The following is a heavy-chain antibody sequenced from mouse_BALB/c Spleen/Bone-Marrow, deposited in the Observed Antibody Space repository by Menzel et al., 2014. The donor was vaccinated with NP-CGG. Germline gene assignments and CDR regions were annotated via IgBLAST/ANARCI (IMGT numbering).Heavy chain of an antibody. V-gene: IGHV1S135*01. CDR2: IDPYYGGT. CDR1: GYSFTGYN. Sequence: VQLMQSGPELEKPGASVKISCKASGYSFTGYNLNWVKQRDGRSLEWIGNIDPYYGGTSYNQKFRGKATLTVDKSSSTAYMELLSLTSEDSAVYYCARGAGGYWGQGTTLTVSS. CDR3: ARGAGGY. J-gene: IGHJ2*01.